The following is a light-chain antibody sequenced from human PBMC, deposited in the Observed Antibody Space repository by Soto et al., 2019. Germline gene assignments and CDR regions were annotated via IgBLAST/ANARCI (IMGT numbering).Light chain of an antibody. J-gene: IGLJ1*01. CDR2: EVV. V-gene: IGLV2-8*01. CDR3: KSYAGSNTYV. Sequence: QSGLTQPPSASGSPGQSVTISCTGTKNDIGVYDFVSWYQHHPGKAPRLIIYEVVQRPSGVPDRFSGSKSGNTAALTVSGLKAADEADYFCKSYAGSNTYVFGSGTQLTVL. CDR1: KNDIGVYDF.